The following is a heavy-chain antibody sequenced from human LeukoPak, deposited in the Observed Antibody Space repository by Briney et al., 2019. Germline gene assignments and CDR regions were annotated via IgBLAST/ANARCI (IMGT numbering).Heavy chain of an antibody. CDR2: ISGSANST. CDR1: GFTFSTFA. Sequence: PGGSLRLSCAASGFTFSTFAMSWVRQAPGKGLEWVSSISGSANSTYYADSVKGRFTISRDTAKNTLSLQMNSLRAEDTAVYYCASKDGNYWGQGTLVTVSS. V-gene: IGHV3-23*01. CDR3: ASKDGNY. J-gene: IGHJ4*02.